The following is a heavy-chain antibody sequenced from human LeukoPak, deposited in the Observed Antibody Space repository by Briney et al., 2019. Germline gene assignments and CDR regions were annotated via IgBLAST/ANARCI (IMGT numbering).Heavy chain of an antibody. CDR3: AKDAARVSADYYFDY. J-gene: IGHJ4*02. CDR1: GFTFSNYG. CDR2: ISFDGGDI. V-gene: IGHV3-30*18. D-gene: IGHD2-2*01. Sequence: GGSLRLSCAASGFTFSNYGMHWVRQAPGKGLEWVTVISFDGGDIYYADSVKGRFTISRDNSKNTLYLQMNSLRPEDTAVYYCAKDAARVSADYYFDYWGQGTLVTVSS.